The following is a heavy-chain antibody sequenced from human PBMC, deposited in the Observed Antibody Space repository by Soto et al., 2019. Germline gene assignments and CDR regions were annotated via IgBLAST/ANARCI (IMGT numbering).Heavy chain of an antibody. CDR2: IIPIFGTA. J-gene: IGHJ6*02. CDR3: ARKRREGDDYYYYGMDV. Sequence: GASVKVSCKASGGTFSSYAISWVRQAPGQGLEWMGGIIPIFGTANYAQKFQGRVTITADESTSTAYMELSSLRSEDTAVYYCARKRREGDDYYYYGMDVWGQGTTVTVSS. V-gene: IGHV1-69*13. D-gene: IGHD3-10*01. CDR1: GGTFSSYA.